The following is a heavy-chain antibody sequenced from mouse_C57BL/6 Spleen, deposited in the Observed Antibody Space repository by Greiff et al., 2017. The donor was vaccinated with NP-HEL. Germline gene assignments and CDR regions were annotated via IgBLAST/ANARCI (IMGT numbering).Heavy chain of an antibody. Sequence: QVQLQQPGAELVMPGASVKLSCKASGYTFTSYWMHWVKQRPGQGLEWIGEIDPSDSYTNYNQQFKGKSTLTVDKSSSTAYMQLSSLTSEDSAVYYWARGLTTVVAVDYWGQGTTLTVSS. V-gene: IGHV1-69*01. J-gene: IGHJ2*01. D-gene: IGHD1-1*01. CDR1: GYTFTSYW. CDR2: IDPSDSYT. CDR3: ARGLTTVVAVDY.